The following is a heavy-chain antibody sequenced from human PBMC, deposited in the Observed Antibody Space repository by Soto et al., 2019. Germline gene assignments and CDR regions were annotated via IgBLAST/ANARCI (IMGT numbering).Heavy chain of an antibody. CDR3: TTRSPITMVRGVTDY. Sequence: GGSLILSCAVSGLTLTDAWMNWVRQAPGKGLEWVGRIKSKTDGGTTDYAAPVKGRFTISRDDSKDTLYLQMNSLKTEDTAVYYCTTRSPITMVRGVTDYWGQGTLVTVSS. V-gene: IGHV3-15*07. CDR1: GLTLTDAW. J-gene: IGHJ4*02. D-gene: IGHD3-10*01. CDR2: IKSKTDGGTT.